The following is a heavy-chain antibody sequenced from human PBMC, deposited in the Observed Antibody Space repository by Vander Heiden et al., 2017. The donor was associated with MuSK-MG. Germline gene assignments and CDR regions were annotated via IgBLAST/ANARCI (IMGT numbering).Heavy chain of an antibody. V-gene: IGHV3-13*01. CDR3: AESSGGSVGGMDV. Sequence: EVQLVESGGGLVQPGGSLKLSCAASGFTFSGYDLHWVRQAEGKGLDWVSTIDSAGDTFYPSSVKGRFSISRDNANNSFYLQLNGLSAGDTALYFCAESSGGSVGGMDVWGQGTTVTVSS. J-gene: IGHJ6*02. D-gene: IGHD2-15*01. CDR2: IDSAGDT. CDR1: GFTFSGYD.